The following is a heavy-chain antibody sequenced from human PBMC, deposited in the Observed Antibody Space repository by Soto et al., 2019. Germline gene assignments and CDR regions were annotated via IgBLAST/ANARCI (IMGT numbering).Heavy chain of an antibody. Sequence: GGPLRLSCAASGFTFSSYAMHWVRQAPGKGLEWVAVISYDGSNKYYADSVKGRFTISRDNSKNTLYLQMNSLRAEDTAVYYCARDRVTYSGYGGGYYYYGMDVWGQGTTVTVSS. J-gene: IGHJ6*02. CDR1: GFTFSSYA. CDR2: ISYDGSNK. D-gene: IGHD5-12*01. CDR3: ARDRVTYSGYGGGYYYYGMDV. V-gene: IGHV3-30-3*01.